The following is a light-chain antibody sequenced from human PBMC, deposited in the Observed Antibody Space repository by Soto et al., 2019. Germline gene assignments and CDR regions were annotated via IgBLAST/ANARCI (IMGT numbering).Light chain of an antibody. J-gene: IGKJ4*01. Sequence: EIQMIQFPSTPSTTVGDGVTITCRASQSISSWLAWYQQKPGKAPKLLIYDASSLESGVPSRFSGSGSGTEFTLTISSLQPDDFATYYCQQYNSYSRLTFGGGTKVDIK. CDR3: QQYNSYSRLT. V-gene: IGKV1-5*01. CDR2: DAS. CDR1: QSISSW.